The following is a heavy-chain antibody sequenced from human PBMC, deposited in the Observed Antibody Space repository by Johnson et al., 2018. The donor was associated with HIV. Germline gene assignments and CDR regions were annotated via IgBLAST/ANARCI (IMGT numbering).Heavy chain of an antibody. Sequence: VQLVESGGGLVQPGGSLRLSCAASGFTFSSYDMHWVRQATGKGLEWVSAIGTAGDTYYPGSVKGRFTISRDNSKNTLYLQMNSLRAEDTAVYYCARMVDSSSWTPDAFDIWGQGTMVTVSS. V-gene: IGHV3-13*01. CDR3: ARMVDSSSWTPDAFDI. D-gene: IGHD6-13*01. J-gene: IGHJ3*02. CDR1: GFTFSSYD. CDR2: IGTAGDT.